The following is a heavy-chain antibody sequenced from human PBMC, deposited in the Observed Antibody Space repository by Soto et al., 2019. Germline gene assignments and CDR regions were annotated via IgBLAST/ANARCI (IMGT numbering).Heavy chain of an antibody. V-gene: IGHV3-73*01. D-gene: IGHD6-13*01. CDR2: IRTKSNHYAT. CDR1: GLSFSDSG. Sequence: GGSLRLSCAASGLSFSDSGIHWVRQASGKGLEWVGRIRTKSNHYATAYAASVKGRFTISRDDSRNTAYLQMNSLETEDTAVYYCTRLHFIVEPGINYWGQGTLVTV. J-gene: IGHJ4*02. CDR3: TRLHFIVEPGINY.